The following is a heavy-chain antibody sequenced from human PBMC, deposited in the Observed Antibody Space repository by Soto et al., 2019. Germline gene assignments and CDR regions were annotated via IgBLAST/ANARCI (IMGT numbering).Heavy chain of an antibody. V-gene: IGHV4-34*01. CDR1: GGSFSGYY. CDR3: ARVPAARRYNWFDP. Sequence: SATLSLTCAVSGGSFSGYYWSWIRQPPGKGLEWIGEINHSGSTNYNPSLKSRVTISVDTSKNQFSLKLSSVTAADTAVYYCARVPAARRYNWFDPWGQGTLVTVSS. D-gene: IGHD2-2*01. CDR2: INHSGST. J-gene: IGHJ5*02.